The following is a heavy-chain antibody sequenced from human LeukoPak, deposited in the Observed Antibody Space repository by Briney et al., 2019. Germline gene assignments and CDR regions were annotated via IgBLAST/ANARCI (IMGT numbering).Heavy chain of an antibody. J-gene: IGHJ4*02. CDR1: GLTFSDYA. CDR3: ARYGSGSYYHY. V-gene: IGHV3-64*02. CDR2: ISTDGGGT. Sequence: PGGSLRLSCAASGLTFSDYAMHWVRQAPGKGLEYVSAISTDGGGTYYVDSVKGRFTISRDNSKNTLYLQMGSLRAEDMAVYYCARYGSGSYYHYWGQGTLVTVSS. D-gene: IGHD3-10*01.